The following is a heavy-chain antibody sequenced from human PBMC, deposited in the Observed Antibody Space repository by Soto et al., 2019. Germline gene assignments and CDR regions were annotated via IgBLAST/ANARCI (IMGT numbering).Heavy chain of an antibody. Sequence: ASVKVSCKASGYTFTSYYMHWVRQAPGQGLEWMGIINPSGGSTSYAQKFQGRVTMTRDTSTSTVYMELSSLRSEDTAVYYCARDFYYYDSSGYSGSDYWGQGTLVTVSS. CDR3: ARDFYYYDSSGYSGSDY. J-gene: IGHJ4*02. CDR1: GYTFTSYY. V-gene: IGHV1-46*01. CDR2: INPSGGST. D-gene: IGHD3-22*01.